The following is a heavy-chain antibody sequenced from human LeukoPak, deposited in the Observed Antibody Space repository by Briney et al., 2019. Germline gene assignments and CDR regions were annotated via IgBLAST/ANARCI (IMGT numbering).Heavy chain of an antibody. Sequence: PAGSLRLSCAASGFTFSSYGMHWVRQAPGKGLEWVAFIRYDGSNKFYADSVKGRFTISRDNSKNTLYLQMNSLRSEDTAVYYCALPMGQDWGQGTLVTVSS. D-gene: IGHD3-10*01. CDR3: ALPMGQD. CDR2: IRYDGSNK. CDR1: GFTFSSYG. J-gene: IGHJ4*02. V-gene: IGHV3-30*02.